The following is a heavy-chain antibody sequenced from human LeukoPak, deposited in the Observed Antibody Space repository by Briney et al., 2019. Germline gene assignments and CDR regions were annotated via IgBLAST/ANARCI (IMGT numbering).Heavy chain of an antibody. V-gene: IGHV3-7*01. CDR3: ARDDEYCSSTSCYPNNWFDP. CDR2: IKQDGSEK. D-gene: IGHD2-2*01. CDR1: GFTFGSYW. Sequence: GGSLRLSCAASGFTFGSYWMSWVRQAPGKGPEWVANIKQDGSEKYYVDSVKGRFTISRDNAKNSLYLQMNSLRAEDTAVYYCARDDEYCSSTSCYPNNWFDPWGQGTLVTVSS. J-gene: IGHJ5*02.